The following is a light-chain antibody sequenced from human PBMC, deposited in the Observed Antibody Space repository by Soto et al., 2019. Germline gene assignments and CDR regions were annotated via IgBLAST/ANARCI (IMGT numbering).Light chain of an antibody. CDR1: QSISRTY. CDR3: QQYNNWPPIT. CDR2: AAS. J-gene: IGKJ5*01. Sequence: ENVLTQSPGTLSLSPGERATLSCRASQSISRTYLAWYQQKPVQAPRLLIYAASSRATGIPDRFSGSGSGTEFTLTISSLQSEDFAVYYCQQYNNWPPITFGQGTRLEIK. V-gene: IGKV3D-20*02.